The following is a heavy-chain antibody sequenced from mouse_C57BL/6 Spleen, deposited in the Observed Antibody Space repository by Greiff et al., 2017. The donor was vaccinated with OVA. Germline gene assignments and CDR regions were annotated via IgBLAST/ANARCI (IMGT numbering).Heavy chain of an antibody. CDR1: GYSITSGYY. Sequence: DVKLQESGPGLVKPSQSLSLTCSVTGYSITSGYYWNWIRQFPGNKLEWMGYISYDGSNNYNPSLKNRISITRDTSKNQFFLKLNSVTTEDTATYYCARDVATVVATWDYFDYWGQGTTLTVSS. CDR2: ISYDGSN. CDR3: ARDVATVVATWDYFDY. D-gene: IGHD1-1*01. J-gene: IGHJ2*01. V-gene: IGHV3-6*01.